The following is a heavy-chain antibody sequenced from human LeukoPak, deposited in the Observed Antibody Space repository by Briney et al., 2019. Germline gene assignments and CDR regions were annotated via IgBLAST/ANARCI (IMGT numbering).Heavy chain of an antibody. Sequence: SETLSLTCTVSGDSINSLDLWSWVRQPPGQGLEWIGEMYLSGTTHSNPSVKSRVTISVDTSKNQFSLKLSSVTAADTAMYYCARHSTIVTERWFDPWGQGTLVTVSS. CDR1: GDSINSLDL. D-gene: IGHD2-21*01. CDR3: ARHSTIVTERWFDP. V-gene: IGHV4-4*02. J-gene: IGHJ5*02. CDR2: MYLSGTT.